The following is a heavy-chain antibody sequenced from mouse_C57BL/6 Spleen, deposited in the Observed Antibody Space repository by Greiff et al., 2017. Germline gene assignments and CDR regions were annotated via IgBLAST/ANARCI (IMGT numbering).Heavy chain of an antibody. V-gene: IGHV1-42*01. CDR1: GYSFTSYY. Sequence: EVQLMESGPELVKPGASVKISCKASGYSFTSYYMNWVKQSPEKSLEWIGEINPSTGGTTYNQKFKAKATLTVDKSSSTAYMQLRSLTSEDSAVYYCARGGYYGSSPWFAYWGQGTLVTVSA. D-gene: IGHD1-1*01. J-gene: IGHJ3*01. CDR3: ARGGYYGSSPWFAY. CDR2: INPSTGGT.